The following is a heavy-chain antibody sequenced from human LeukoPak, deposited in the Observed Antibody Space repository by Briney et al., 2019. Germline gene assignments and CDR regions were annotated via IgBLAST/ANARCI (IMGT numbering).Heavy chain of an antibody. CDR3: ARDGLFNYDY. CDR2: IYYSGST. CDR1: GGSISSSSYY. J-gene: IGHJ4*02. Sequence: SETLSLTCTVSGGSISSSSYYWGWIRQPPGKGLEWIGSIYYSGSTYYNPSLKSRVTISVDTSKNQFSLKLSSVTAADTAVYYCARDGLFNYDYWGQGTLVTVSS. D-gene: IGHD3-3*01. V-gene: IGHV4-39*07.